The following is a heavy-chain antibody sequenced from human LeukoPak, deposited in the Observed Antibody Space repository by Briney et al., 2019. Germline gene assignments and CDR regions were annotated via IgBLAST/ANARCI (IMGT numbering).Heavy chain of an antibody. J-gene: IGHJ4*02. CDR1: GFTFEDYA. CDR3: ATGNQLLWFGELSEDYFDY. Sequence: GRSLRLSCAASGFTFEDYAMHWVRQAPGKGLGWVSGISWNSGSIGSADSVKGRFPISRGNAKNSLYLQMNSLRAEDTALYYCATGNQLLWFGELSEDYFDYWGQGTLVTVSS. CDR2: ISWNSGSI. D-gene: IGHD3-10*01. V-gene: IGHV3-9*01.